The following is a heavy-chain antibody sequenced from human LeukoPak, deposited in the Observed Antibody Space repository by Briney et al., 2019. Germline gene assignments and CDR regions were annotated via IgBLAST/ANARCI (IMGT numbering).Heavy chain of an antibody. CDR2: INHSGST. CDR1: GGSFSGYY. J-gene: IGHJ3*02. V-gene: IGHV4-34*01. CDR3: ARGANYYDSSGNHDAFDI. Sequence: SETLSLTCAVYGGSFSGYYWSWIRQPPGKGLEWIGEINHSGSTNYNPSLKSRVTISVDTSKNQFSLELSSVTAADTAVYYCARGANYYDSSGNHDAFDIWGQGTMVTVSS. D-gene: IGHD3-22*01.